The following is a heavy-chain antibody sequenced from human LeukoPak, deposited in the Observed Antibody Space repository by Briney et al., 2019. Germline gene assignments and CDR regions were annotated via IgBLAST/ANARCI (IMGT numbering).Heavy chain of an antibody. J-gene: IGHJ4*02. CDR3: ARASGSGYYFYLDY. Sequence: GGSLRLSCAASGFTFSSYGMSWVRQAPGKGLEWVSAISGSGGSTYYADSVKGRFTISRDNAKNSLYLQMNSLRAEDTALYYCARASGSGYYFYLDYWGQGTLVTVSS. CDR2: ISGSGGST. CDR1: GFTFSSYG. V-gene: IGHV3-23*01. D-gene: IGHD3-22*01.